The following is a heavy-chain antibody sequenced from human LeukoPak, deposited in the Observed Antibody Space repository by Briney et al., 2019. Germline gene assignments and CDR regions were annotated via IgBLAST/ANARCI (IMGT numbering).Heavy chain of an antibody. CDR3: AKDRD. Sequence: GGSLRLSCAATGFTFTNYAMNWVPQAPGTGLEWVSSVTGSGASTYYADSVKGRFTISRDNSKNTLYLQMNSLRAEDTAVYYCAKDRDWGQGILVTVSS. J-gene: IGHJ4*02. CDR1: GFTFTNYA. V-gene: IGHV3-23*01. CDR2: VTGSGAST.